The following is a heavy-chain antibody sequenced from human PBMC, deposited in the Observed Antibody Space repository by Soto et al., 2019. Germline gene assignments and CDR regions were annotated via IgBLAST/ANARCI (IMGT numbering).Heavy chain of an antibody. CDR3: VRLYCGYASCSRGGAFDI. Sequence: QVQLQGSGPGLVEASQTLSLTCAVSGGSISSVGYFWTWIRQHPGKGLEWIGYISYSGSAYYDPSLNSRVFISMDTSKNHFSLKLSSVIAADTAVYYCVRLYCGYASCSRGGAFDIWGQGTTVTVSS. CDR1: GGSISSVGYF. V-gene: IGHV4-31*11. CDR2: ISYSGSA. D-gene: IGHD2-2*01. J-gene: IGHJ3*02.